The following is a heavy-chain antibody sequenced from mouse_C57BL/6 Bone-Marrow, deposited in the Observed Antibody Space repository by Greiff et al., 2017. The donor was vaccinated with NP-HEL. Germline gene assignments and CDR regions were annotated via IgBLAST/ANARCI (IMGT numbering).Heavy chain of an antibody. J-gene: IGHJ1*03. CDR1: GYTFTSYW. V-gene: IGHV1-55*01. D-gene: IGHD1-1*01. CDR2: IYPGSGST. Sequence: QVQLQQPGAELVKPGASVKMSCKASGYTFTSYWITWVKQRPGQGLEWIGDIYPGSGSTNYNEKFKSKATLTVDTSSSTAYMQLSSLTSEDSAVYYCARSYYYGRSYNWYFDVWGTGTTVTVSS. CDR3: ARSYYYGRSYNWYFDV.